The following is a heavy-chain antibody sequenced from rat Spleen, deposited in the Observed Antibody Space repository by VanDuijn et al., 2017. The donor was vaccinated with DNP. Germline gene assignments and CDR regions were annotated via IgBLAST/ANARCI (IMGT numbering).Heavy chain of an antibody. CDR1: DYSITSCCR. Sequence: VQLQESGPGLVEPSQSLSLTCSVTDYSITSCCRWTWIRKFPGHKLEWMGYINSAGSIEYNPSLKGRISITSDTSKNQFFLQVNSVTTDDTATYYCTRWPGYNPPYAMDAWGQGTSVTVSS. D-gene: IGHD1-4*01. CDR3: TRWPGYNPPYAMDA. V-gene: IGHV3-3*01. J-gene: IGHJ4*01. CDR2: INSAGSI.